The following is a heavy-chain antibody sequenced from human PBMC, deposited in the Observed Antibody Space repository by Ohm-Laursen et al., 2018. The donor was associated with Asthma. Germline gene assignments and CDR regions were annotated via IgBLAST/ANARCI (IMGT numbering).Heavy chain of an antibody. Sequence: SQTLSLTCTVSGGSIGSDDYYWSWIRQPPGKGLEWIGYIYYSGSTYYNPSLKSRVTISVDTSKNQFSLKLSSVTAADTAVYYCARAQSSGYCSGGSCLDYWGQGTLVTVSS. V-gene: IGHV4-30-4*01. CDR3: ARAQSSGYCSGGSCLDY. J-gene: IGHJ4*02. D-gene: IGHD2-15*01. CDR1: GGSIGSDDYY. CDR2: IYYSGST.